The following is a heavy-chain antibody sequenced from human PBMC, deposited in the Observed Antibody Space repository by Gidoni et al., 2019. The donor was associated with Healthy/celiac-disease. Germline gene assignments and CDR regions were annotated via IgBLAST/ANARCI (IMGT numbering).Heavy chain of an antibody. CDR1: GGSIRSSNW. J-gene: IGHJ6*02. V-gene: IGHV4-4*02. D-gene: IGHD3-3*01. Sequence: QVQLQESGPGLVKPSGTLSLTCAVSGGSIRSSNWWSWVRPPPGKGLEWIGELYHSGSTNYNPSLKSRVTISVDKSKNQFSLKLSSVTAADTAVYYCARSRSLRFLAKVYYGMDVWGQGTTVTVSS. CDR2: LYHSGST. CDR3: ARSRSLRFLAKVYYGMDV.